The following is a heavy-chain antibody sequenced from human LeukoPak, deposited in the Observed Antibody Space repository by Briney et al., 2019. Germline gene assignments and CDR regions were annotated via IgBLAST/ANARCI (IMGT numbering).Heavy chain of an antibody. CDR1: GGSISGGGYY. Sequence: SETLSLTCTVSGGSISGGGYYWSWIRQHPGKGLEWIGYIYYSGSTYYNPSLKSRVTISVDTSKNQFSLKLSSVTAADTAVYYCARVPAARLSIYFDYWGQGTLVTVSS. J-gene: IGHJ4*02. CDR2: IYYSGST. V-gene: IGHV4-31*03. D-gene: IGHD6-6*01. CDR3: ARVPAARLSIYFDY.